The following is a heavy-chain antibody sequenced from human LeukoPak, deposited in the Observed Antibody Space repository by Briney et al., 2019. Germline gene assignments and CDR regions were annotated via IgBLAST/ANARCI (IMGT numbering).Heavy chain of an antibody. CDR1: GFTFSSYD. CDR3: AKDRTSTWSWDY. D-gene: IGHD6-13*01. CDR2: ILSDGNDK. J-gene: IGHJ4*02. V-gene: IGHV3-30*18. Sequence: GGSLRLSCAASGFTFSSYDRHWVRQAPGRGLEWVAIILSDGNDKYYADSVKGRFTISRDNSKDTLDLQMNSLRAEDTAVYYCAKDRTSTWSWDYWGQGTLVIVSS.